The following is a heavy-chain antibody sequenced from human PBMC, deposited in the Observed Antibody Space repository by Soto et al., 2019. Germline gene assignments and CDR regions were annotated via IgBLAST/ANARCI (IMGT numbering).Heavy chain of an antibody. V-gene: IGHV1-46*01. Sequence: QVQLVQSGAEVKKPGASVKVSCKASGYTFTNYFMHWVRQAPGQGLEWMGIISPGGTTTTYAQKFKGRVTLTWDTSTSTVYMELSSLRSEDTAVYYCAGDPWNYWGQGTLVTVSS. CDR1: GYTFTNYF. CDR3: AGDPWNY. D-gene: IGHD3-3*01. CDR2: ISPGGTTT. J-gene: IGHJ4*02.